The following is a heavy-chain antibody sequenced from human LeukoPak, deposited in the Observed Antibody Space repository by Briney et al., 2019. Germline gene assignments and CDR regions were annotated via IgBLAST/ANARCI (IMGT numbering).Heavy chain of an antibody. CDR2: INPNSGGT. CDR3: ARDRGHIVVVTAIPGSRWYFDL. Sequence: ASVKVSCKASGYTFTGYYMHWVRQAPGQGLEWMGWINPNSGGTNYAQKFQGRVTMTRDTSISTAYMELSRLRSDDTAVYYCARDRGHIVVVTAIPGSRWYFDLWGRGTLVTVSS. CDR1: GYTFTGYY. J-gene: IGHJ2*01. V-gene: IGHV1-2*02. D-gene: IGHD2-21*02.